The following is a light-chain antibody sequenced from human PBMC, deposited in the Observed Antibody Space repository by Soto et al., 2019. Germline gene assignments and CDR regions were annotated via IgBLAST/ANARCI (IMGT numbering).Light chain of an antibody. Sequence: DIQMTQSPSSVSASVGDRVTINCRASQDVGSLIAWYQEKPVTAPKLVIFGASSLQSGVPSRFSGSGSGTDFTLTITSLQPEDFATYYCQQANSFPITFGQGTRLEIK. J-gene: IGKJ5*01. CDR2: GAS. CDR3: QQANSFPIT. CDR1: QDVGSL. V-gene: IGKV1-12*01.